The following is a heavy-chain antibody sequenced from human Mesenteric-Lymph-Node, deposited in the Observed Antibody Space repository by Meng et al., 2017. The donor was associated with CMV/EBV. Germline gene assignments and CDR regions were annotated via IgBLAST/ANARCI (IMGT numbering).Heavy chain of an antibody. CDR2: IYHSGST. CDR3: ASTATLGYCSSTSCYSFDY. J-gene: IGHJ4*02. Sequence: ISSSNWWSWVRQPPGKGLEWIGEIYHSGSTNYNPSLKSRVTISVDKSKNQFSLKLSSVTAADTAVYYCASTATLGYCSSTSCYSFDYWGQGTLVTVSS. D-gene: IGHD2-2*01. CDR1: ISSSNW. V-gene: IGHV4-4*02.